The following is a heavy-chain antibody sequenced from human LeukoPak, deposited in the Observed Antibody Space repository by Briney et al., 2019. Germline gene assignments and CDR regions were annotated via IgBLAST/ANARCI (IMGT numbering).Heavy chain of an antibody. J-gene: IGHJ3*02. CDR2: TYYRSKWSN. CDR3: ARSKDVAGPGTNAFDI. CDR1: GDSVSSNSAT. D-gene: IGHD6-13*01. V-gene: IGHV6-1*01. Sequence: SQTLSLTCAISGDSVSSNSATWNWIRQSPSRGLEWLGRTYYRSKWSNNYAVSVRSPITINPDTSKNQFSLQLNSVTPEDMAVYCCARSKDVAGPGTNAFDIWGQGTMVTVSS.